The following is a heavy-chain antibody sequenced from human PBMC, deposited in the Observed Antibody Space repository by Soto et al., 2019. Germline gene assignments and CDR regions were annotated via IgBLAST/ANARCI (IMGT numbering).Heavy chain of an antibody. CDR3: ARPIPPYGGMGFDY. Sequence: GGSLRISCAASGFTFSSYSMNWVRQAPGKGLEWVSYISSSSSTIYYADSVKGRFTISRDNAKNSLYLQMNSLRDEDTAVYYCARPIPPYGGMGFDYWGQGTLVTVSS. CDR1: GFTFSSYS. D-gene: IGHD4-17*01. CDR2: ISSSSSTI. J-gene: IGHJ4*02. V-gene: IGHV3-48*02.